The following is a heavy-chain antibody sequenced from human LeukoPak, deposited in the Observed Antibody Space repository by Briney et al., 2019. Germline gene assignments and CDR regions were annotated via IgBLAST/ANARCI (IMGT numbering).Heavy chain of an antibody. V-gene: IGHV1-46*01. J-gene: IGHJ6*03. CDR1: GYTFTSYY. CDR3: ARAGEGSGSYGGTTADYYYYYYMDV. D-gene: IGHD3-10*01. CDR2: INPSGGST. Sequence: GASVKVSCKASGYTFTSYYMHWVRQAPGQGLEWMGIINPSGGSTSYAQKFQGRVTMTRDTSTSTVYMELSSLRSEDTAVYYCARAGEGSGSYGGTTADYYYYYYMDVWGKGTTVTISS.